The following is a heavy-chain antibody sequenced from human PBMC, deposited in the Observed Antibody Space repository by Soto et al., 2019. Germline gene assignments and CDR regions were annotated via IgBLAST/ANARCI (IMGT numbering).Heavy chain of an antibody. J-gene: IGHJ6*02. D-gene: IGHD2-21*02. Sequence: LRLSCAASGFTFGTYTMNWVRQVPGKGLEWVSSIGTTSSYIYCADSVRGRFTISRDNAGGSVYLQMSSLRAEDTAVYYCARVMCGDCSSYYYYSMDVWGQGTTVTVSS. CDR2: IGTTSSYI. CDR3: ARVMCGDCSSYYYYSMDV. CDR1: GFTFGTYT. V-gene: IGHV3-21*01.